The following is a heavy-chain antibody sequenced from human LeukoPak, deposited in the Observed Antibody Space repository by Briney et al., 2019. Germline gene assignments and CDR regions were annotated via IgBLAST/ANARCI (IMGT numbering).Heavy chain of an antibody. V-gene: IGHV3-21*04. CDR2: ISRSSAYI. Sequence: GGSLRLSCAASGFTLSSYSMNWVRQAPGKGLEWVSSISRSSAYIYYADSVKGRFTISRDNAKNSLYLQMNSLRVDDTAVYTCAKGYGSSGGQGTLVTVSP. CDR3: AKGYGSS. CDR1: GFTLSSYS. D-gene: IGHD6-6*01. J-gene: IGHJ4*02.